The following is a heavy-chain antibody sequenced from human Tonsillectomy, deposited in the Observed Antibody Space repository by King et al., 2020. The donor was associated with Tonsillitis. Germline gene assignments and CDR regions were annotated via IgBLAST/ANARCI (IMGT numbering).Heavy chain of an antibody. CDR1: GGSISAYY. D-gene: IGHD2-21*01. CDR3: AGDQYRSTWFYY. Sequence: QPQESAPGLVTPSETLSLTCTVSGGSISAYYWSWIRQPPGRELEWIGNIYYSGTTNYNPSLKSRVTISVDTSKNQFSLKLTSVTAADTAVYYCAGDQYRSTWFYYWGQGTLVTVPS. V-gene: IGHV4-59*08. CDR2: IYYSGTT. J-gene: IGHJ4*02.